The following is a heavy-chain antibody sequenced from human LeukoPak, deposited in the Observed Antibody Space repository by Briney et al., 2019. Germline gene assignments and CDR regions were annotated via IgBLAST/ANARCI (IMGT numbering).Heavy chain of an antibody. J-gene: IGHJ5*02. CDR1: GFTFSSYA. CDR2: ISGSGGIT. D-gene: IGHD6-13*01. V-gene: IGHV3-23*01. Sequence: PGGSLRLSCAASGFTFSSYAMSWVRQAPGKGLEWVSAISGSGGITYYADSVKGRFTISRDNSKNTLYLQMNSLRAEDTAVYYCAKDTIAAAGTRWFDPWGQGTLVTVSS. CDR3: AKDTIAAAGTRWFDP.